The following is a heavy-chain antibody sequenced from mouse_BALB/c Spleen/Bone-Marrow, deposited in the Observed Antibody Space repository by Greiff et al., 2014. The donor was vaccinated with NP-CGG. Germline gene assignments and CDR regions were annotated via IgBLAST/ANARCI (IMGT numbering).Heavy chain of an antibody. Sequence: VQLQQSGAELVRPGSSVKISCKASGYVFSSYWMNWVKQRPGQGLEWIGQIFPGDGDTNYNGQFKGKATLTADRSSSTAFMQLSSLTYEDSAVYFCARGDFDYDFTMDYWSQGTSVTVSS. CDR1: GYVFSSYW. CDR3: ARGDFDYDFTMDY. J-gene: IGHJ4*01. V-gene: IGHV1-80*01. CDR2: IFPGDGDT. D-gene: IGHD2-4*01.